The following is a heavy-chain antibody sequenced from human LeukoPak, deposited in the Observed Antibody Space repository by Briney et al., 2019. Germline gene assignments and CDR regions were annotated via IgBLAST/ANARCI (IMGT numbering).Heavy chain of an antibody. CDR3: ARESAVTMADYGMDV. Sequence: GGSLRLSSAASGFTFSSYALHWVRQTPGKGLEWVAVISYDGSNKYYADSVKGRFTISRDNSKNTLYLQMNSLRVEDTAVYNCARESAVTMADYGMDVWGQGTTVTVSS. V-gene: IGHV3-30-3*01. CDR1: GFTFSSYA. J-gene: IGHJ6*02. CDR2: ISYDGSNK. D-gene: IGHD4-17*01.